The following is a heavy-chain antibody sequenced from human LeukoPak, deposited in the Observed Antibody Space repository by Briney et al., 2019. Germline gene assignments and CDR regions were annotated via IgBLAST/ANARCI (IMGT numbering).Heavy chain of an antibody. CDR1: GFTFSTYW. Sequence: GGALRLSCAVSGFTFSTYWMAWVRQAPGKGLECVATINTDGNEKSYVDSVKGRFTISRDNAKNSLYLQMNSLRAEDTAVYYCARDNWNYVFDYWGQGTLVTVSS. CDR2: INTDGNEK. CDR3: ARDNWNYVFDY. D-gene: IGHD1-7*01. V-gene: IGHV3-7*03. J-gene: IGHJ4*02.